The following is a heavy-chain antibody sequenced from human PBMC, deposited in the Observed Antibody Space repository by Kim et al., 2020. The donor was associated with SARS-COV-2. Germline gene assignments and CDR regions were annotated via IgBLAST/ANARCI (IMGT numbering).Heavy chain of an antibody. J-gene: IGHJ6*02. CDR2: ISGGGGST. V-gene: IGHV3-23*01. Sequence: GGSLRLSCAASGFTFSSYAMSWVRQAPGKGLEWVSGISGGGGSTYYADSVKGRFTISRDNSKNTLYLQMNSLRAEDTAAYNCAKDVNRDRGIVGLRYYGMDVWGQGTTVTVS. CDR3: AKDVNRDRGIVGLRYYGMDV. CDR1: GFTFSSYA. D-gene: IGHD2-15*01.